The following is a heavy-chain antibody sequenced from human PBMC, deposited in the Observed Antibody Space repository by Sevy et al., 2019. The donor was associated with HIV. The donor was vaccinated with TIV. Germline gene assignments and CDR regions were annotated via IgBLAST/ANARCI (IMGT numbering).Heavy chain of an antibody. Sequence: SQTLSLTCVISGDSVSSNTAAWNWIRQSPSRGLEWLGRTYYRSKWFNDYAISVISRITINPDTSKNLFSLQLNSVTPEDTAVYYCARDKSSVESNCDSVAPADYGLDVWGQGTTVTVSS. V-gene: IGHV6-1*01. CDR2: TYYRSKWFN. J-gene: IGHJ6*02. CDR1: GDSVSSNTAA. CDR3: ARDKSSVESNCDSVAPADYGLDV. D-gene: IGHD2-2*01.